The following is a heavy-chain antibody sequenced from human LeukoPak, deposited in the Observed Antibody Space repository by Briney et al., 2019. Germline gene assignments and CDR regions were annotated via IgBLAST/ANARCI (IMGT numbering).Heavy chain of an antibody. V-gene: IGHV4-61*02. CDR3: ATDSSSSNGY. CDR1: GGSISSGSYY. Sequence: SQTLSLTCTVSGGSISSGSYYWSWIRQPAWKGLEWIGRIYTSGSTNYNPSLKSRVTISVDTSKNQFSLKLSSVTAADTAVYYCATDSSSSNGYWGQGTLVTVAS. CDR2: IYTSGST. D-gene: IGHD6-6*01. J-gene: IGHJ4*02.